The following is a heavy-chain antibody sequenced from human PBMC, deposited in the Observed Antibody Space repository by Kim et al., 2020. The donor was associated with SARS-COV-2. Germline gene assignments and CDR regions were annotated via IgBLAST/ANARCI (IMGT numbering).Heavy chain of an antibody. V-gene: IGHV7-4-1*02. CDR3: ARWGKDSVLKYYFGMDV. Sequence: ASVTISCKASGNNFGTDGLNWVRQAPGQGLRWMGWIKTDTGNPTYAQDFTGRFVFSLDTSGTTSYLQINGLTTGDTAVYYCARWGKDSVLKYYFGMDVWGQGTTLVVSS. CDR2: IKTDTGNP. CDR1: GNNFGTDG. D-gene: IGHD3-16*01. J-gene: IGHJ6*02.